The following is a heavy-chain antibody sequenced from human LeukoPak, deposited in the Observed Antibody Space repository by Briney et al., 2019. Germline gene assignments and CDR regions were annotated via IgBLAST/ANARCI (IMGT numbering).Heavy chain of an antibody. V-gene: IGHV4-30-4*08. CDR2: IYYSGST. Sequence: SETLSLTCTVSGGSISSGDYYWSWIRQPPGKGLEWIGYIYYSGSTYYNPSLKSRVTISVDTSKNQFSLKLSSVTAADTAVYYCATLYDILTGGDYWGQGTLVTVSS. D-gene: IGHD3-9*01. CDR1: GGSISSGDYY. CDR3: ATLYDILTGGDY. J-gene: IGHJ4*02.